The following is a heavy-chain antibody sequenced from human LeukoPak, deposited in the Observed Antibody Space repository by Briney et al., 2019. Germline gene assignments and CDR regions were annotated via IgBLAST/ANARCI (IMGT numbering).Heavy chain of an antibody. D-gene: IGHD2-2*01. CDR3: ARDRLVRPLHGMDV. CDR1: GYTFTSYD. Sequence: ASVKVSCKASGYTFTSYDINWVRQATGQGPEWMGWMNPNSGNTGYAQKFQGRVTMTRNTSISTAYMELSSLRSEDTAVYYCARDRLVRPLHGMDVWGQGTTVTVSS. J-gene: IGHJ6*02. V-gene: IGHV1-8*01. CDR2: MNPNSGNT.